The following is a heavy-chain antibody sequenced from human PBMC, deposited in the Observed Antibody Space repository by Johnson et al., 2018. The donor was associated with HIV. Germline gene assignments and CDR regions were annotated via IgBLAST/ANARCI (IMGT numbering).Heavy chain of an antibody. D-gene: IGHD4-23*01. V-gene: IGHV3-53*01. CDR2: ISSCGST. CDR1: GFTVSSNY. CDR3: ARGLRRTTVGNDAFDI. J-gene: IGHJ3*02. Sequence: VQLVESGGGLIQPGGSLRLSCAASGFTVSSNYMSWVRQAPGKGLEWVSVISSCGSTYYADSVKGRFTISRDHSKNTLYRQMNRLRAEDTAVYYCARGLRRTTVGNDAFDIWGQGTTVTVSS.